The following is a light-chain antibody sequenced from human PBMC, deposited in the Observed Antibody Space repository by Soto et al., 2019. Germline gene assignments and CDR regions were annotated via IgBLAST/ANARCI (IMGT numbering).Light chain of an antibody. CDR3: NSYTSSSTLVV. V-gene: IGLV2-14*01. CDR1: SSDVGAYNY. Sequence: QSALTQPAYVSGSPGQSITISCTGTSSDVGAYNYVSWYQQHPGKAPKLMIYEVSKRPSGVSNRFSGSKSGNTASLSISGLQAEDEADYYCNSYTSSSTLVVFGGGTKLTVL. CDR2: EVS. J-gene: IGLJ2*01.